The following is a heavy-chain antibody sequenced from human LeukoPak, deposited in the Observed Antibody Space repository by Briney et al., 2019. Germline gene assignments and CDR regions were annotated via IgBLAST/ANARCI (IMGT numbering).Heavy chain of an antibody. CDR2: MNPNSGNT. D-gene: IGHD2-15*01. CDR3: TRGPPPYCSGDSCYAFLYVHH. J-gene: IGHJ1*01. Sequence: ASVKVSCKASGSTFTSYDIIWWRQATGHGLEWMGWMNPNSGNTGYAQKYQGRVTMTRNTAIRTAYMELSTLRSEDTAVYYCTRGPPPYCSGDSCYAFLYVHHWGQGTLVTVSS. CDR1: GSTFTSYD. V-gene: IGHV1-8*01.